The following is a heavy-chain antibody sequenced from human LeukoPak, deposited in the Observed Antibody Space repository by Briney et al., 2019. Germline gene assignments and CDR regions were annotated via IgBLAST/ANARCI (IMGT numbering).Heavy chain of an antibody. CDR1: GFTFSSHG. D-gene: IGHD5-12*01. J-gene: IGHJ3*02. Sequence: GGSLRLSCAASGFTFSSHGMHWVRQAPGKGLEWVAFIRYDGSNKYYADSVKGRFTISRDNSKNTLYLQMNSLRAEDTAVYYCAKDQVATTADDAFDIWGQGTMVTVSS. V-gene: IGHV3-30*02. CDR2: IRYDGSNK. CDR3: AKDQVATTADDAFDI.